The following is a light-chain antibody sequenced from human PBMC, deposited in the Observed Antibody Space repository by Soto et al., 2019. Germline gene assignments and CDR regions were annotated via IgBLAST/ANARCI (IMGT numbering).Light chain of an antibody. CDR2: EVT. Sequence: QSALTQPASVSGSPGQSITISCTGTSSDVGFYNYVSWYQQHPGKAPKLIIYEVTHRPSGVSNRFSGSKSGNTASLTISGLQAEDEADYHCSSFTTSDTWVFGGGTKLTVL. V-gene: IGLV2-14*01. CDR1: SSDVGFYNY. CDR3: SSFTTSDTWV. J-gene: IGLJ3*02.